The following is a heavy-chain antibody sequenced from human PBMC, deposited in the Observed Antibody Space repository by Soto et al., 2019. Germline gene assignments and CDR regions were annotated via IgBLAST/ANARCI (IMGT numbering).Heavy chain of an antibody. CDR2: IYYSGST. J-gene: IGHJ6*03. CDR3: ARLRRMYCTNGVCYTSYYYYYMDV. V-gene: IGHV4-59*08. CDR1: GGSISSYY. Sequence: SETLSLTCTVSGGSISSYYLSWIRQPPGKGLEWIGYIYYSGSTNYNPSLKSRVTISVDTSKNQFSLRLSSVTAADTAVYYCARLRRMYCTNGVCYTSYYYYYMDVWGKGTTVTVSS. D-gene: IGHD2-8*01.